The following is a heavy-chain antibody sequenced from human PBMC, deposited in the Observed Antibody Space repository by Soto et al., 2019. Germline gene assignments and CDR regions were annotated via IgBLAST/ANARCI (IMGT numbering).Heavy chain of an antibody. J-gene: IGHJ5*02. CDR1: GYSFTSYW. CDR2: IYTGDSDT. CDR3: ARLLLSRVDFDP. D-gene: IGHD3-16*02. V-gene: IGHV5-51*01. Sequence: GESLKISCKGSGYSFTSYWIGWVRQVPGKGLEWMGIIYTGDSDTRYSPSFQGQVTISADKSISTAYLQWSSLKASDTAIYYCARLLLSRVDFDPWGQGTLVTVSS.